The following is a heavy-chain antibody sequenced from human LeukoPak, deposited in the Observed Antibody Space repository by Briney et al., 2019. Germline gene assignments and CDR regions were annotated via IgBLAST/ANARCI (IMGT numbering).Heavy chain of an antibody. CDR3: ARGGYYSEYFQH. CDR2: IYYSGST. CDR1: GGSTSSYY. J-gene: IGHJ1*01. D-gene: IGHD3-22*01. V-gene: IGHV4-59*13. Sequence: SETLSLTCTVSGGSTSSYYWSWIRQPPGKGLEWIGYIYYSGSTNYNPSLKSRVTISVDTSKNQFSLKLSSVTAADTAVYYCARGGYYSEYFQHWGQGTLVTVSS.